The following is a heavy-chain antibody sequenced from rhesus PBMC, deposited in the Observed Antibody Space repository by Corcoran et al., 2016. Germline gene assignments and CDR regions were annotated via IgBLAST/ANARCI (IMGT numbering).Heavy chain of an antibody. CDR3: ARNPELNYYGSGYYTLDC. CDR2: ISGSSGST. V-gene: IGHV4-65*01. Sequence: QVQLQESGPGLVKPSETLSLTCAVSGGSISRSNWWSWIRKPPGTGLERSGYISGSSGSTYYNPSLKSRVTISTDTSKNQFSLKLSSVTAADTAVYYCARNPELNYYGSGYYTLDCWGQGVLVTVSS. D-gene: IGHD3-28*01. J-gene: IGHJ4*01. CDR1: GGSISRSNW.